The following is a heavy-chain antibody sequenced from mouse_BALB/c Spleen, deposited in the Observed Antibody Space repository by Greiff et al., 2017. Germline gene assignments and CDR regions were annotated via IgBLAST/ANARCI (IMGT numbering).Heavy chain of an antibody. CDR2: ISSGGSYT. J-gene: IGHJ4*01. CDR1: GFTFSSYG. V-gene: IGHV5-6*01. CDR3: ARSSYYGNIGAMDY. Sequence: EVHLVESGGDLVKPGGSLKLSCAASGFTFSSYGMSWVRQTPDKRLEWVATISSGGSYTYYPDSVKGRFTISRDNAKNTLYLQMSSLKSEDTAMYYCARSSYYGNIGAMDYWGQGTSVTVSS. D-gene: IGHD2-10*01.